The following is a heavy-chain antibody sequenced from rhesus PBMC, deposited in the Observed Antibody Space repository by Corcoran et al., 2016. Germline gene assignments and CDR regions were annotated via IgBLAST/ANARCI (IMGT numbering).Heavy chain of an antibody. D-gene: IGHD2-39*02. Sequence: QVQLQESGPGLVKPSETLSLTCAVSGGSISSGYYYWSWIRQPPGKGLEWIGYNTYSGRPSYNPTHKSRVTMSRDTSKNQFSLRLTSVTAADTAVYYCARQGYTDHLGGLDSWGQGVVVTVSS. V-gene: IGHV4-122*02. J-gene: IGHJ6*01. CDR3: ARQGYTDHLGGLDS. CDR2: NTYSGRP. CDR1: GGSISSGYYY.